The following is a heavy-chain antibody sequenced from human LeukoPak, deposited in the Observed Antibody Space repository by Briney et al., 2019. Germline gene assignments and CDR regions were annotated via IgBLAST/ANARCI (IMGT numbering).Heavy chain of an antibody. Sequence: PSETLSLTCAVYGGSFSGYSWSWIRQPPGKGLEWIGEINHSGSTNYNPSLKSRVTISVDTSKNQFSLKLSSVTAADTAVYYCNQSSGYYYVSDNWGQGTLVTVSS. V-gene: IGHV4-34*01. D-gene: IGHD3-22*01. CDR1: GGSFSGYS. CDR2: INHSGST. CDR3: NQSSGYYYVSDN. J-gene: IGHJ4*02.